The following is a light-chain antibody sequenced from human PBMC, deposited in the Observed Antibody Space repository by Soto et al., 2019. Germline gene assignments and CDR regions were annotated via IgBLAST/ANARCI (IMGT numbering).Light chain of an antibody. Sequence: IVLTQSAGKLYLSPGETATLACRASQSVSRKDFAWYQQRPGQAPRLLIYHSSTRATGISDRFSGGGSGTDFTLTISRLEAEDSAVYFCLQYGTSPLYAFGQGTKVDI. J-gene: IGKJ2*01. CDR1: QSVSRKD. CDR2: HSS. CDR3: LQYGTSPLYA. V-gene: IGKV3-20*01.